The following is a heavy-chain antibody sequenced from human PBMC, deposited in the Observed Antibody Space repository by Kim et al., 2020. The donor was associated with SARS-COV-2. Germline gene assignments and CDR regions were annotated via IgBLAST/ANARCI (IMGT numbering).Heavy chain of an antibody. J-gene: IGHJ4*02. D-gene: IGHD3-22*01. V-gene: IGHV4-59*01. Sequence: NPCIESRVTISVDTSKNQFSLKLSSVTAADTAVYYCARWSYYDSSGYFDYWGQGTLVTVSS. CDR3: ARWSYYDSSGYFDY.